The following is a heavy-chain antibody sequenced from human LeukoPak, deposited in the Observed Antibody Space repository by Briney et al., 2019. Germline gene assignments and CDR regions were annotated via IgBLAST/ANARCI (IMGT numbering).Heavy chain of an antibody. CDR3: ARVPSNDYGSLDY. CDR1: GYTFTGYY. D-gene: IGHD4-17*01. V-gene: IGHV1-2*02. J-gene: IGHJ4*02. Sequence: GASVKVSCKASGYTFTGYYMHWVRQAPGQGLEWMGWINPNSGGTNYAQKFQGRVTMTRDTSISTAYMELSRLRSDDTAVYYCARVPSNDYGSLDYWGQGTLVTVSS. CDR2: INPNSGGT.